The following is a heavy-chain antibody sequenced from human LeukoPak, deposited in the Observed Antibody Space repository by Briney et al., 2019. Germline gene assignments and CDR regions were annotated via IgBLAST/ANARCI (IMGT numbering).Heavy chain of an antibody. CDR1: GGSISSGSYY. V-gene: IGHV4-61*02. Sequence: SETLSLTCTVSGGSISSGSYYWSWIRQPAGKGLEWIGRIYTSGSTNYNPSLKSRVTISVDTSKNQFSLKLSSVTAADTAVYYCARGIAVADTFDYWGQGTLVTVSS. CDR2: IYTSGST. D-gene: IGHD6-19*01. CDR3: ARGIAVADTFDY. J-gene: IGHJ4*02.